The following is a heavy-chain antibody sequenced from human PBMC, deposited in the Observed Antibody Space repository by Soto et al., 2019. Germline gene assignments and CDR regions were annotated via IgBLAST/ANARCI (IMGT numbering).Heavy chain of an antibody. CDR3: ARMGLLHGMDV. CDR1: GFTFSSYA. CDR2: ISYDGSNK. Sequence: QVQVVESGGGVVQPGRSLRLSCAASGFTFSSYAMHWVRQAPDKGLEWVALISYDGSNKYYADSVKGRFAISRDNSKNTLYLQMNSLRAEDTAVYYCARMGLLHGMDVWGQGTTVTVSS. D-gene: IGHD2-15*01. V-gene: IGHV3-30*09. J-gene: IGHJ6*02.